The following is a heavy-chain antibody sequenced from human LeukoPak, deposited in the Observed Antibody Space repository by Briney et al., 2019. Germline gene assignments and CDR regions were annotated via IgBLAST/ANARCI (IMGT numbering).Heavy chain of an antibody. Sequence: ASVKVSCKASGGTFSSYAISWVRQAPGQGLEWMGGIIPIFGTANYAQKFQGRVTITADESTSTAYMELSSLRSEDTAAYCCARDRTAYDYIWGSYRHFDYWGQGTLVTVSS. CDR1: GGTFSSYA. CDR3: ARDRTAYDYIWGSYRHFDY. D-gene: IGHD3-16*02. CDR2: IIPIFGTA. V-gene: IGHV1-69*13. J-gene: IGHJ4*02.